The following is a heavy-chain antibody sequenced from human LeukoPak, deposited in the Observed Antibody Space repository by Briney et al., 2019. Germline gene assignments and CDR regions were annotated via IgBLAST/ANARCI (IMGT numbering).Heavy chain of an antibody. CDR2: ISDYGDNK. V-gene: IGHV3-30*04. Sequence: PGGSLRLSCAASGFTFRNFAMHWVRQPPGKGLEWVAVISDYGDNKYDADSVKRRFTISRDNSKNTLYLQMNNLRTDDTAVYYCAREGQLVDNTFDVWGQATMVTVSS. CDR3: AREGQLVDNTFDV. J-gene: IGHJ3*01. CDR1: GFTFRNFA. D-gene: IGHD6-6*01.